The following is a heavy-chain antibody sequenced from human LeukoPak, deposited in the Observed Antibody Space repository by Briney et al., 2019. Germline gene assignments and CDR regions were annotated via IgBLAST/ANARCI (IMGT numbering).Heavy chain of an antibody. CDR2: ISWNSGTI. D-gene: IGHD5-18*01. Sequence: PGGSLRLSCAASGFTFDDYAMHWVRQAAGKGLEWVSGISWNSGTIGHADSVKGRFTISRDNAKDSLYLQMNSLRTDDTALYYCARGLEKGYSYGIDYWGQGTLVTVSS. CDR3: ARGLEKGYSYGIDY. J-gene: IGHJ4*02. CDR1: GFTFDDYA. V-gene: IGHV3-9*01.